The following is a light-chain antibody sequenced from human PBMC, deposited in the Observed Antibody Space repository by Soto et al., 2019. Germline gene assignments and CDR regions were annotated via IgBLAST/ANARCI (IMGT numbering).Light chain of an antibody. CDR3: CSYAGSYTIWV. CDR2: GVT. Sequence: QSALTQPRSVSGSPGQSVTISCTGASSDVGGYDYVSWYQQHPGKAPKLMIYGVTQRPSGVPDRFSGSKSGNTASLTISGLQAEDEADYYCCSYAGSYTIWVFGGGTKLTVL. J-gene: IGLJ3*02. V-gene: IGLV2-11*01. CDR1: SSDVGGYDY.